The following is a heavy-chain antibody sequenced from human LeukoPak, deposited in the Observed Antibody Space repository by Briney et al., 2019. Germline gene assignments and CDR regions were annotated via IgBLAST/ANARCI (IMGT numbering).Heavy chain of an antibody. CDR2: FDPYDGET. CDR3: ATECGYSGYDSCEDY. D-gene: IGHD5-12*01. V-gene: IGHV1-24*01. J-gene: IGHJ4*02. Sequence: ASVKVSCKVSGYTLTELSMHWVRQAPGKGLEWMGGFDPYDGETIYAQKFQGRVTMTKDTSTDTAYMELSSLRSEDTAVYYCATECGYSGYDSCEDYWGRGTLVSVSS. CDR1: GYTLTELS.